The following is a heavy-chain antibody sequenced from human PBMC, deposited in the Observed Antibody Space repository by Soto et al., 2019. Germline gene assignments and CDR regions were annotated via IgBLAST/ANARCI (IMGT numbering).Heavy chain of an antibody. D-gene: IGHD3-16*02. Sequence: QVQLVQSGPEMKKPGSAVKVSCKASGGTFNTYAMNWVRQVPEQGLEWMGGIFPMFDVPRYAQKFQGRVTITLDESSTTAYMDLSSLRFDDTAVYYCARSVGSGGVIGGFDYWGQGTLVSV. J-gene: IGHJ4*02. CDR3: ARSVGSGGVIGGFDY. CDR2: IFPMFDVP. V-gene: IGHV1-69*19. CDR1: GGTFNTYA.